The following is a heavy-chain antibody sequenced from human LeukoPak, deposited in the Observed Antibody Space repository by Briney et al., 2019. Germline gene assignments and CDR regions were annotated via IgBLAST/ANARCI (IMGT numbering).Heavy chain of an antibody. CDR2: IIPIFGTA. Sequence: SVKVSCKASGGTFSSYAISWVRQAPRQGLEWMGGIIPIFGTANYAQKFQGRVTITTDESTSTAYMELSSLRSEDTAVYYCAREWVSAYDGPGLDYWGQGTLVTVSS. D-gene: IGHD5-12*01. CDR3: AREWVSAYDGPGLDY. CDR1: GGTFSSYA. J-gene: IGHJ4*02. V-gene: IGHV1-69*05.